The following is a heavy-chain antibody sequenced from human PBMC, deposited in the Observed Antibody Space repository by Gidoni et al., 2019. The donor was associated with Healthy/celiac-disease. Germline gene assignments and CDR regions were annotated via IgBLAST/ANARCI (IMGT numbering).Heavy chain of an antibody. D-gene: IGHD6-13*01. V-gene: IGHV3-30*18. CDR3: AKDRWDAAAAGTGYFDY. CDR2: ISYDGSNK. J-gene: IGHJ4*02. CDR1: GFTFRSYG. Sequence: QVQLVASGGGVVQPGGSLSHSCAASGFTFRSYGMHWVRQAPGKGLEWVAVISYDGSNKYYADSVKGRFTISRDNSKNTLYLQMNSLRAEDTAVYYCAKDRWDAAAAGTGYFDYWGQGTLVTVSS.